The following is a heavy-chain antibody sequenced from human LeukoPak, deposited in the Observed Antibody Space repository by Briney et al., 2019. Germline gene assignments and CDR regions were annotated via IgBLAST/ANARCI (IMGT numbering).Heavy chain of an antibody. J-gene: IGHJ5*02. CDR1: GGSFSDYY. CDR3: ARAMNRSGDYLGFDP. V-gene: IGHV4-34*01. D-gene: IGHD3-3*01. CDR2: INHSGNT. Sequence: SETLSLTCAVYGGSFSDYYWSWIRQPPGKGLEWIGEINHSGNTHYNPSLKSRVTISVDTSKNQFSLKLTSMTAADTAVYYCARAMNRSGDYLGFDPWGLGIVVTVSS.